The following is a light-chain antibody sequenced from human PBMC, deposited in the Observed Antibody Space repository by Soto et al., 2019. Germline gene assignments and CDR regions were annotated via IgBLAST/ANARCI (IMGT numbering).Light chain of an antibody. Sequence: EVVMTQSPATLSVPPGEGVTLSCRANQGIGDTLAWYQHKPGQTPRLLIYGASSRATGIPDRFSGSGSGTDFTLTISRLEPEDFATYYCQHYNSYSEAFGQGTKVDIK. CDR2: GAS. J-gene: IGKJ1*01. CDR3: QHYNSYSEA. CDR1: QGIGDT. V-gene: IGKV3D-15*01.